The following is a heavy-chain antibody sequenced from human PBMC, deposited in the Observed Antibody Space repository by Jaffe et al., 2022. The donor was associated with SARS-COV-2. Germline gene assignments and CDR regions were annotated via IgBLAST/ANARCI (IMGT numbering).Heavy chain of an antibody. J-gene: IGHJ4*02. CDR3: ARPNGIQLWSPFDY. V-gene: IGHV3-23*04. D-gene: IGHD5-18*01. CDR1: GFTFSTYA. CDR2: ISASGGST. Sequence: EVQLGDSGGGSVQPGGSLRLSCAASGFTFSTYAMSWVRQAPGKGLEWVSDISASGGSTHYADSVKGRFTISRDNSKNTLYLQMNSLRVEDTAVYYCARPNGIQLWSPFDYWGQGTLVTVSS.